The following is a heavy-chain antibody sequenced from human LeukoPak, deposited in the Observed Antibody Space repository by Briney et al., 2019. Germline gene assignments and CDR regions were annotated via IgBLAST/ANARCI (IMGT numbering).Heavy chain of an antibody. J-gene: IGHJ3*01. CDR2: ISVYNGNT. D-gene: IGHD5-12*01. CDR1: GNTFTTYG. Sequence: ASVKVSCKASGNTFTTYGISWVRQAPGQGLEWMGWISVYNGNTNYAQKLQGGITMTTDTSTSTAYMELRSLRSDDTAVYYCARDEGYSGYEDDAFDLWGQGTMVTVSS. V-gene: IGHV1-18*04. CDR3: ARDEGYSGYEDDAFDL.